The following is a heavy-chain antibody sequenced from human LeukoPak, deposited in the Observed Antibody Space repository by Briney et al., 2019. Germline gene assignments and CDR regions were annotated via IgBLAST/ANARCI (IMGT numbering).Heavy chain of an antibody. J-gene: IGHJ3*02. CDR1: GFTFSSYA. D-gene: IGHD5-24*01. CDR3: ARVGEMATINGAFDI. CDR2: ISYDGSNT. Sequence: PGGSLRLSCAASGFTFSSYAMHWVRQAPGKGLEWVAVISYDGSNTYYADSVKGRFSISRDNSKNTLYLQMNSLRAEDTAVYYCARVGEMATINGAFDIWGQGTMVTVSS. V-gene: IGHV3-30-3*01.